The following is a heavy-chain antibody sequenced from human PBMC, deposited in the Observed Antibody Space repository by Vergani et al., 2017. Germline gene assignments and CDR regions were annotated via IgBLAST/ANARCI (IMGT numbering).Heavy chain of an antibody. CDR2: LSASDRRT. CDR1: GFTFIMHA. Sequence: EVQLLESGGDLVQPGGSLRLSCAASGFTFIMHAMSWVRQAPGKGLEWVSTLSASDRRTHYADSVQGRFTISRDNSKNTLFLHMNSLRPEDTAVYYCAKVGRSEVAGTFGAFDIWGQGTMVTVSS. CDR3: AKVGRSEVAGTFGAFDI. D-gene: IGHD6-19*01. J-gene: IGHJ3*02. V-gene: IGHV3-23*01.